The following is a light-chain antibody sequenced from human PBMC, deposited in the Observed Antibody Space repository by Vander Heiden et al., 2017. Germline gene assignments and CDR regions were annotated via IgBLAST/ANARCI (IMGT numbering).Light chain of an antibody. CDR1: RTVRSY. V-gene: IGKV1-39*01. Sequence: DIQMAQSPSSRSASVGDSVTITCRASRTVRSYVNWYQQRPGEAPRLLIYSASNLQSGVPSRFSGSGFGTGFTLSISSLQPEDFATYYCNQSHSTPFTFGPGTTVDIK. CDR3: NQSHSTPFT. J-gene: IGKJ3*01. CDR2: SAS.